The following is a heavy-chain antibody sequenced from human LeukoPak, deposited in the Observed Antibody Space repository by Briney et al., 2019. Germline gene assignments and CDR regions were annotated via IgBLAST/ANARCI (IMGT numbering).Heavy chain of an antibody. J-gene: IGHJ4*02. CDR3: ARLFGGVTTFDY. CDR2: IKPDGSDS. Sequence: GGSLRLSCAASGFTFSALWMSWVRQGPGKGLGWVASIKPDGSDSHHVDSVMGRFTISRDNAKNLLYLQMNSLSAEDTAVYYCARLFGGVTTFDYWGQGALVTVSS. V-gene: IGHV3-7*01. CDR1: GFTFSALW. D-gene: IGHD4-17*01.